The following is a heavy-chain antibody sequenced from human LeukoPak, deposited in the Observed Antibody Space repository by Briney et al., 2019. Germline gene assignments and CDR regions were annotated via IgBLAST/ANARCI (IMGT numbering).Heavy chain of an antibody. J-gene: IGHJ4*02. CDR2: IYSGGST. Sequence: RPGGSLRLSCAASGFTVSSNYMSWVRQAPGKGLEWVSVIYSGGSTYYADSVKGRFTISRDNSKNTLYLQMNSLRAEDMAVYYCAREAVAGLLDYWGQGTLVTVSS. V-gene: IGHV3-66*01. CDR1: GFTVSSNY. CDR3: AREAVAGLLDY. D-gene: IGHD6-19*01.